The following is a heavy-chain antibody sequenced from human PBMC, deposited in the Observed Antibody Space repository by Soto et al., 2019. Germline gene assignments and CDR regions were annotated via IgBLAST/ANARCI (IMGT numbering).Heavy chain of an antibody. Sequence: GASVKVSCKASGYTFTSYGISWVRQAPGQGLEWMGWISAYNGNTNYAQKLQGRVTMTTDTSTSTAYMELRSLRSDDTAVYYCARDRSPYYDFWSGPEPADYWGQGTLVTSP. CDR3: ARDRSPYYDFWSGPEPADY. CDR1: GYTFTSYG. CDR2: ISAYNGNT. V-gene: IGHV1-18*01. J-gene: IGHJ4*02. D-gene: IGHD3-3*01.